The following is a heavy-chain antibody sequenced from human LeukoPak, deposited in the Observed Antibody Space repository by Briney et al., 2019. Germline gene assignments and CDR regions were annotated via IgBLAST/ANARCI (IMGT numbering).Heavy chain of an antibody. D-gene: IGHD3-10*01. V-gene: IGHV3-53*01. Sequence: GGSLRLSCAASGFTVSSNYMSWVRQAPGKGLEWVSVIYSGGSTYYADSVKGRFTISRDNSKNTLYLQMNSLRAEDTAVYYCACRPSDIRYYGVFDFWGQGSLVTVSS. CDR1: GFTVSSNY. CDR2: IYSGGST. CDR3: ACRPSDIRYYGVFDF. J-gene: IGHJ4*02.